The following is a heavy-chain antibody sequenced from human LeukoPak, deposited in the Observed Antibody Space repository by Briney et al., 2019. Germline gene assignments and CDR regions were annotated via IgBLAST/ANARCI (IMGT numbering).Heavy chain of an antibody. CDR3: AKAFGFGELSPFDY. CDR2: ISWNSGSI. V-gene: IGHV3-9*01. J-gene: IGHJ4*02. Sequence: SRSLRLSCAASGFTFDDYAMHWVRQAPGKGLEWVSGISWNSGSIGYADSVKGRFTISRDNAKNSLYLQMNSLRAEDTALYYCAKAFGFGELSPFDYWGQGTLVTVSS. CDR1: GFTFDDYA. D-gene: IGHD3-10*01.